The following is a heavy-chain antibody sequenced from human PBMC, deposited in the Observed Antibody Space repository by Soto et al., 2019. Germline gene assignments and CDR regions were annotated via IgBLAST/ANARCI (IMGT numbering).Heavy chain of an antibody. D-gene: IGHD5-18*01. CDR2: INPNSGGT. CDR3: ARALHVGYSYGYYFDY. CDR1: GYTFTGYY. Sequence: GASVKVSCKASGYTFTGYYMHWVRQAPGQGLEWMGWINPNSGGTNYAQKFQGWVTMTRDTSISTAYMELSRLRSDDTAVYYCARALHVGYSYGYYFDYWGQGTLVTVSS. V-gene: IGHV1-2*04. J-gene: IGHJ4*02.